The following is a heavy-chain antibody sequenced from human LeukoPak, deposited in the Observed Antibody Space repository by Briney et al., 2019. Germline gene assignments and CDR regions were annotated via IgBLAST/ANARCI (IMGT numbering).Heavy chain of an antibody. CDR1: GGSFSSYY. CDR3: ASTALRWAYFDY. CDR2: IYYSGST. D-gene: IGHD4-23*01. Sequence: SETLSLTCTVSGGSFSSYYWSWIRQPPGKGLEWIGYIYYSGSTNYNPSLKSRVTISVDTSKNQFSLKLSSVTAADTAVYYCASTALRWAYFDYWGRGTLVTVSS. V-gene: IGHV4-59*01. J-gene: IGHJ4*02.